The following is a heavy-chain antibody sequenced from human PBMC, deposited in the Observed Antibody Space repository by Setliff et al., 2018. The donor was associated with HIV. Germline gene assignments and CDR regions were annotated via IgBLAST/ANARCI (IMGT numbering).Heavy chain of an antibody. CDR1: GYTFTSYD. CDR3: AWGTQRPIDS. V-gene: IGHV1-8*02. CDR2: MNPNNGNT. Sequence: GASVKVSCKASGYTFTSYDINWARQATGQGLEWMGWMNPNNGNTGYAQKFQGRVTITADRSIDIAYMKLTSLRSEDTAMYFCAWGTQRPIDSWGQGTLVTVSS. D-gene: IGHD3-16*01. J-gene: IGHJ4*02.